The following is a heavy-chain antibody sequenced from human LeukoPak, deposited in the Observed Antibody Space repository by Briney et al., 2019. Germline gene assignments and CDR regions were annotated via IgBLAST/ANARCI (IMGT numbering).Heavy chain of an antibody. V-gene: IGHV5-51*01. D-gene: IGHD2-2*01. CDR3: ARTTSSSYAFDI. CDR2: IYPGDSDT. CDR1: GYIFTTYW. Sequence: GAPLQISCKGSGYIFTTYWIGWVRQLPGKGLEWMGIIYPGDSDTKYSPSFQGQVIISADKSISTAYLQWSSLKASDTAMYYCARTTSSSYAFDIWGQGTMVTVSS. J-gene: IGHJ3*02.